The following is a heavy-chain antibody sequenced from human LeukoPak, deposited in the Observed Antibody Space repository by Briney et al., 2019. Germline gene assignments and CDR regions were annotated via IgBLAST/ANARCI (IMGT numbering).Heavy chain of an antibody. D-gene: IGHD2-21*01. J-gene: IGHJ6*03. CDR2: INSDGSST. CDR1: GFTFSSYW. CDR3: AKSEGCGADCYTHYWFYYYMDF. Sequence: GGSLRLSCAASGFTFSSYWMHWVRQAPGKGLVWVSRINSDGSSTSYADSVKGRFTISRDNAKNTLYLQMNSLRAEDTAVYYCAKSEGCGADCYTHYWFYYYMDFWGKGTTVTVSS. V-gene: IGHV3-74*01.